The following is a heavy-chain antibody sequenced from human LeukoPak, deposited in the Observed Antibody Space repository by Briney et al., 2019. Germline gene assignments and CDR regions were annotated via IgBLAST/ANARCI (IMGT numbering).Heavy chain of an antibody. CDR2: ISCSAST. D-gene: IGHD5-18*01. V-gene: IGHV4-39*01. Sequence: SETLSLTCTVSGASISTSDYYWGWIRQPPGKGLEWIGSISCSASTYYNTSLKNRVTISRDTSKNQFSLKLSSVTAADTAIYYCARAGYSYGIISYFDSWGQGTLVTVSS. CDR3: ARAGYSYGIISYFDS. CDR1: GASISTSDYY. J-gene: IGHJ4*02.